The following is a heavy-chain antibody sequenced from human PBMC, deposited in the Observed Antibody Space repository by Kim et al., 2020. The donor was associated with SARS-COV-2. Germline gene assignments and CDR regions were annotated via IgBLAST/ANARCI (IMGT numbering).Heavy chain of an antibody. D-gene: IGHD2-15*01. V-gene: IGHV3-7*01. CDR3: ARDSVVVGDNWFDP. CDR1: GFTFSNYW. J-gene: IGHJ5*02. Sequence: GGSLRLSCAASGFTFSNYWMSWVRQAPGKGLEWVANIKQDGSEKYYVDSVKGRVTITRDNAKNSLYLQMNSLSAEDTAVYYCARDSVVVGDNWFDPWGQGTLVTVSS. CDR2: IKQDGSEK.